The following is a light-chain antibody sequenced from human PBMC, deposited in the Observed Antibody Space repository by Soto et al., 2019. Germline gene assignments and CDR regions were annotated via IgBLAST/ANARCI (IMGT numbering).Light chain of an antibody. V-gene: IGKV3-11*01. Sequence: EIVLTQSPATLSLSPGERATLSCRASQNIGRYLAWYQQTPGQVPRLLIYDVSDRATGIPARFSGSGSATDFTLTISSLEPEDFAVYFCQQRMSWPLTFGGGTKVESK. CDR1: QNIGRY. J-gene: IGKJ4*01. CDR3: QQRMSWPLT. CDR2: DVS.